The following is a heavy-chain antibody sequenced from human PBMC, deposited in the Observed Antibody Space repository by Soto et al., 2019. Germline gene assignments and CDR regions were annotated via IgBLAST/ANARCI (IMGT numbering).Heavy chain of an antibody. CDR1: GGSISSGDYY. Sequence: QVQLQESGPGLVKPSQTLSLTCTVSGGSISSGDYYWSWIRQAPGKGLEWKGDIYFSGSTYYNPSLKSRVTISAHTSKNQFSLKVNSMTAADTAVYYCARASGNEGNPLFDYWGQGTLVTVSS. CDR3: ARASGNEGNPLFDY. V-gene: IGHV4-30-4*01. CDR2: IYFSGST. J-gene: IGHJ4*02. D-gene: IGHD6-25*01.